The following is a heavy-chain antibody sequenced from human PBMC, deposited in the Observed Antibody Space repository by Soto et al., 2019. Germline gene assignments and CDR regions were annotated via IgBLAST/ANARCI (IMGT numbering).Heavy chain of an antibody. CDR3: ASDIVVVPAATRHDAFDI. Sequence: GGSLRLSCAASGFTFSSYWMSWVRQAPGKGLEWVANIKQDGSEKYYVDSVKGRFTISRDNAKNSLYLQMNSLRAEDTAVYYCASDIVVVPAATRHDAFDIWGQGTMVTVSS. CDR2: IKQDGSEK. J-gene: IGHJ3*02. CDR1: GFTFSSYW. D-gene: IGHD2-2*01. V-gene: IGHV3-7*01.